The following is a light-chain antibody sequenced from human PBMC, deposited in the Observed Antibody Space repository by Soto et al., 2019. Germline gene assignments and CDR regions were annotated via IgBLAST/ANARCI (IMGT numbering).Light chain of an antibody. CDR1: QSVSSY. CDR2: DAS. CDR3: QQHINWPLT. V-gene: IGKV3-11*01. J-gene: IGKJ4*01. Sequence: EIVFTQSPATLSLSPGERATLSCRASQSVSSYLAWYQQKPGQAPRLLIYDASNRATGIPARFSGSGSGADFTLTISSLEPEDFALYYCQQHINWPLTFGGGTKVDIK.